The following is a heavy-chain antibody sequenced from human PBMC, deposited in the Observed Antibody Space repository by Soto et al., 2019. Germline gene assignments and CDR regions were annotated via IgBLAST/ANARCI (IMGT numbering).Heavy chain of an antibody. Sequence: PGGSLRLSCTASGFAFNSYTMAWVRQAPGKGLEWVSAISSDGSATDYADSVKGRFTISRDNSRNTLYLQMNSLRAEDTAIYYCAKRPRALLTFDYWGQGTLVTVSS. V-gene: IGHV3-23*01. CDR1: GFAFNSYT. D-gene: IGHD1-26*01. CDR2: ISSDGSAT. CDR3: AKRPRALLTFDY. J-gene: IGHJ4*02.